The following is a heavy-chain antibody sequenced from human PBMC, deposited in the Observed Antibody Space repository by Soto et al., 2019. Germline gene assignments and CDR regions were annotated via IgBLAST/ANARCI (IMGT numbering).Heavy chain of an antibody. V-gene: IGHV1-69*01. CDR3: ASHYYDSSGYCRGDNWFDL. CDR2: IIPIFGTA. CDR1: GGTFSSYA. J-gene: IGHJ5*02. D-gene: IGHD3-22*01. Sequence: QVQLVQSGAEVKKPGSSVKVSCKASGGTFSSYAISWVRQAPGQGLEWMGGIIPIFGTANYAQKFQGRVTITADESTSAADRELGSLRSEDTAVYYCASHYYDSSGYCRGDNWFDLWGQGTLVSVSS.